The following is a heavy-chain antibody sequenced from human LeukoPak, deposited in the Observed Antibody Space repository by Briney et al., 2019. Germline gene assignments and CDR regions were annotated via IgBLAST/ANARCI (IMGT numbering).Heavy chain of an antibody. J-gene: IGHJ4*02. CDR3: TKYGHSPYFDS. D-gene: IGHD4-17*01. Sequence: GASVTVSYKASGYTFTNYHMHWVRQAPGQGLEWMGIINPSGGITNYAQKFQGRVTITRDMSTSTVYMELSSLRSEDTAVYYCTKYGHSPYFDSWGQGTLVTVSS. CDR1: GYTFTNYH. CDR2: INPSGGIT. V-gene: IGHV1-46*01.